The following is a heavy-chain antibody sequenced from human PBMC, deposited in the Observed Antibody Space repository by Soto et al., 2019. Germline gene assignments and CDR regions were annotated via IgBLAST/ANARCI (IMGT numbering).Heavy chain of an antibody. Sequence: QVQLQESGPGLVKPSQTLSLTCTVSGGSISSGDYYWSWIRQPPGKGLEWIRYIYYSGSTYYNPSLKSRGTISVDTSKNQFSLKLSSVTAADTAVYYWARGLAEGGSYYFDYWGQGTLVTVSS. CDR3: ARGLAEGGSYYFDY. CDR2: IYYSGST. J-gene: IGHJ4*02. D-gene: IGHD1-26*01. V-gene: IGHV4-30-4*01. CDR1: GGSISSGDYY.